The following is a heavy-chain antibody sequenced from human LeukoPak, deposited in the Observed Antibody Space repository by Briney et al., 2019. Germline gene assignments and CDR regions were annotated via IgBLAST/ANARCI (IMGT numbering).Heavy chain of an antibody. V-gene: IGHV3-33*08. J-gene: IGHJ4*02. CDR1: GFTFSSYA. D-gene: IGHD3-22*01. CDR3: ARAAYDNSGYLTL. CDR2: IWYDGTNK. Sequence: PGRSLRLSCAASGFTFSSYAMHWVRQAPGKGLEWVAVIWYDGTNKYYADSVKGRFTISRDSSKNTLYLRMNSLRAEDTAVYYCARAAYDNSGYLTLWGQGTLVTVSS.